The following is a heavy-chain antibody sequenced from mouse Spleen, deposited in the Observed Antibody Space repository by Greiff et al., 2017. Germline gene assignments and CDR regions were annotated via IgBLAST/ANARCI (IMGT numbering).Heavy chain of an antibody. CDR3: ARSNYGSYYYAMDY. CDR1: GYTFTSYT. D-gene: IGHD2-5*01. Sequence: VQLQQSGAELARPGASVKMSCKASGYTFTSYTMHWVKQRPGQGLEWIGYINPSSGYTKYNQKFKDKATLTADKSSSTAYMQLSSLTSEDSAVYYCARSNYGSYYYAMDYWGQGTSVTVSS. V-gene: IGHV1-4*01. CDR2: INPSSGYT. J-gene: IGHJ4*01.